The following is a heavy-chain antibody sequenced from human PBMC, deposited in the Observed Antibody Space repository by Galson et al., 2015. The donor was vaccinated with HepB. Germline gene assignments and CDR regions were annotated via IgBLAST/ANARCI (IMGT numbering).Heavy chain of an antibody. V-gene: IGHV3-48*01. CDR1: GFTFSSYS. J-gene: IGHJ2*01. Sequence: SLRLSCAASGFTFSSYSMNWVRQAPGKGLEWVSYISSSSSTIYYADSVKGRFTISRDNAKNSLYLQMNSLRAEDAAVYYCARGRRSYWYFDLWGRGTLVTVSS. CDR2: ISSSSSTI. CDR3: ARGRRSYWYFDL.